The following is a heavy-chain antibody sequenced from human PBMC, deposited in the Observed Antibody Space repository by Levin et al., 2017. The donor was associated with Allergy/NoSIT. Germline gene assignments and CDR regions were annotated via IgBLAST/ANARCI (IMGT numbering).Heavy chain of an antibody. CDR3: ARQPDYLNWFDP. J-gene: IGHJ5*02. Sequence: SQTLSLTCTVSGGSISSSSYHWGWIRQPPGKGLEWIGTMFYSGSTYYNPSLKSRVTISVDTSKNQFSLKLSSVTAADTAVYYCARQPDYLNWFDPWGQGTLVTVSS. D-gene: IGHD4-11*01. CDR2: MFYSGST. CDR1: GGSISSSSYH. V-gene: IGHV4-39*01.